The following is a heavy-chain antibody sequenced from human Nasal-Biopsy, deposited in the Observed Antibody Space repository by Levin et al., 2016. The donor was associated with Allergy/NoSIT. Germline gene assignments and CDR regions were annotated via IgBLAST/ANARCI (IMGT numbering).Heavy chain of an antibody. CDR1: GYRFNSYG. Sequence: ASVKVSCKASGYRFNSYGISWVRQAPGLGLEWLGWISASNGNTLYAQNFQGRVTMTTDASTNTAYMELRNLRLDDTAVYYCARDLRAMVWGNYQYNPDAFDNWGPGTMVSVSS. V-gene: IGHV1-18*01. CDR3: ARDLRAMVWGNYQYNPDAFDN. CDR2: ISASNGNT. J-gene: IGHJ3*02. D-gene: IGHD3-16*02.